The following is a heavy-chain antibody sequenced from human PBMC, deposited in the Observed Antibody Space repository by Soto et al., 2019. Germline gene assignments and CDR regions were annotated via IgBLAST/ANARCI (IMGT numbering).Heavy chain of an antibody. J-gene: IGHJ4*02. CDR1: GGSNSTSVHY. Sequence: QLQLQESGPGLVKPSETLSLTCTVSGGSNSTSVHYWAWIRQPPGKGLEWMGTIYNNGDTYYNSSLKGQITMFVDTSKNVFSLRLTPMTALDTAVYYCARLQRPGTFDYWGLGTLVTVSS. CDR3: ARLQRPGTFDY. V-gene: IGHV4-39*01. CDR2: IYNNGDT. D-gene: IGHD1-1*01.